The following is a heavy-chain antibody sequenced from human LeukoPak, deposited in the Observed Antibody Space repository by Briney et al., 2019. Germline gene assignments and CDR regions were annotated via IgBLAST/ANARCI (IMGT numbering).Heavy chain of an antibody. CDR2: IGYDGSNK. D-gene: IGHD6-13*01. Sequence: GGSLRLSCAASGFTFSSYDMHWVRQAPGKGLEWVAVIGYDGSNKYYADSVKGRFTISRDNSKNTLYLQMNSLRAEDTAVYYCARGSYRSSWYVVDYWGQGTLVTVSS. CDR3: ARGSYRSSWYVVDY. CDR1: GFTFSSYD. J-gene: IGHJ4*02. V-gene: IGHV3-33*01.